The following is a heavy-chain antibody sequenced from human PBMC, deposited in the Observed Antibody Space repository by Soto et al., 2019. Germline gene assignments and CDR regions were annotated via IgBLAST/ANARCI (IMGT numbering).Heavy chain of an antibody. D-gene: IGHD6-19*01. CDR3: ARHAQQWLPDPSWFDP. CDR1: GGSISSSSYY. Sequence: SETLSLTCTVSGGSISSSSYYWGWIRQPPGKGLEWIGSIYYSGSTYYNPSLKSRVTISVDTSKNQFSLKLSSVTAADTAVYYCARHAQQWLPDPSWFDPWGQGTLVTVSS. J-gene: IGHJ5*02. CDR2: IYYSGST. V-gene: IGHV4-39*01.